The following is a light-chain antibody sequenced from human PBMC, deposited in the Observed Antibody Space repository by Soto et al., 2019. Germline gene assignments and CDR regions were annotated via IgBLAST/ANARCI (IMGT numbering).Light chain of an antibody. CDR3: KQYNSYPST. Sequence: DIQMTKSHSAMSASVGARAPITGRASQGIDHYLAWFQQKPGKVTQYLIQAASILQSGVPSRFSGSGSGTEFILTINNLQPEDFATYYCKQYNSYPSTVGQGTKVDIK. CDR2: AAS. V-gene: IGKV1-17*03. CDR1: QGIDHY. J-gene: IGKJ1*01.